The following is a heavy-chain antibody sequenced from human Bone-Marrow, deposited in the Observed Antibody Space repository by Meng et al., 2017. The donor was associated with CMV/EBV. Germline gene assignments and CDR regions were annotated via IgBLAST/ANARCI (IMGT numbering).Heavy chain of an antibody. V-gene: IGHV3-30*03. CDR2: ISYDGSNK. J-gene: IGHJ5*02. CDR1: GFTFSSYS. D-gene: IGHD2-2*01. Sequence: GESLKISCAASGFTFSSYSMNWVRQAPGKGLEWVAVISYDGSNKYYADSVKGRFTISRDNSKNTLYLQMNSLRAEDTAVYYCARDWGCSSTSCYWTRWFDPWGQGTLVTVSS. CDR3: ARDWGCSSTSCYWTRWFDP.